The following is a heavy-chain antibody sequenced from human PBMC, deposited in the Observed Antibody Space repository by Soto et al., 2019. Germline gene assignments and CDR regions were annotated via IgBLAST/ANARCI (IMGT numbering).Heavy chain of an antibody. CDR3: ARVTLIYDFWSGYYRTAEYFQH. CDR2: IYYSGST. CDR1: GGSISSYY. D-gene: IGHD3-3*01. Sequence: PSETLSLTCTVSGGSISSYYWSWIRQPPGKGLEWIGYIYYSGSTNHNPSLKSRVTISVDTSKNQFSLKLSSVTAADTAVYYCARVTLIYDFWSGYYRTAEYFQHWGQGTLVTVSS. V-gene: IGHV4-59*01. J-gene: IGHJ1*01.